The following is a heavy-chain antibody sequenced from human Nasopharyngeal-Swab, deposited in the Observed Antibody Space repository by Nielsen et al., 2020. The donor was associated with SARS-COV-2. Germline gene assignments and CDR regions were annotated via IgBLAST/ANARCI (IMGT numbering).Heavy chain of an antibody. CDR2: ISGDGGST. CDR3: AKHNPEKPSGAFDI. J-gene: IGHJ3*02. D-gene: IGHD3-10*01. CDR1: GFTFDDYA. V-gene: IGHV3-43*02. Sequence: GESLKISCAASGFTFDDYAMHWVRQAPGKGLEWVSLISGDGGSTYYADSVKGRFTISRDNSKNSLYLQMNSLRTEDTALYYCAKHNPEKPSGAFDIWGQGTMVTVSS.